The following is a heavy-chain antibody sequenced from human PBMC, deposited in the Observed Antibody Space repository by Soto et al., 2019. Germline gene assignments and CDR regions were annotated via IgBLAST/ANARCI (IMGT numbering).Heavy chain of an antibody. D-gene: IGHD6-19*01. J-gene: IGHJ5*02. CDR3: ARGDSTGSPTGWFDP. CDR1: GYTFTRYS. V-gene: IGHV1-18*04. CDR2: ISNYNGDT. Sequence: ASVKVSCKASGYTFTRYSINWVRQAPGQGLEWVGWISNYNGDTKYAEKFQGRVTLTTDTSTTTTYMDLRSLTSDDTAVYFCARGDSTGSPTGWFDPWGQGXLVTVYS.